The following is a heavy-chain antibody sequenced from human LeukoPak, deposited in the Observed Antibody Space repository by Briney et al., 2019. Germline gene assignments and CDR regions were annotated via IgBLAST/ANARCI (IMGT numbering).Heavy chain of an antibody. Sequence: GGSLRLSCAASGFTFSTYAMSWVRQAPGKGLEWVSAIGGSGSSTYYADSVKGRFTISRDSSKNTLYLQMNSLKAEDTAVYYCAKGGCSSTSCYGVLDNWGQGTLVTVSS. D-gene: IGHD2-2*01. V-gene: IGHV3-23*01. CDR1: GFTFSTYA. CDR3: AKGGCSSTSCYGVLDN. CDR2: IGGSGSST. J-gene: IGHJ4*02.